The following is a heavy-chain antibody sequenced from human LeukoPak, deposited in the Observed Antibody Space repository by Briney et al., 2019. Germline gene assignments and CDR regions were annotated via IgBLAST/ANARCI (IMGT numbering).Heavy chain of an antibody. CDR1: GYTFTSYG. V-gene: IGHV1-18*01. CDR2: ISAHNGNT. D-gene: IGHD2-2*01. CDR3: ARGRGFLPAASPFDY. Sequence: ASVKVSCKASGYTFTSYGINWVRQAPGQGLEWMGWISAHNGNTNYAQKFQDRVTLTTDTSTDTSTTIAYMELGSLTSEDTAVYFCARGRGFLPAASPFDYWGQGTLVTVSS. J-gene: IGHJ4*02.